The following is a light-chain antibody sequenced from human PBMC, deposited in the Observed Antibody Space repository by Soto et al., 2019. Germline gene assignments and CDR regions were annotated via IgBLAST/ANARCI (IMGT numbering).Light chain of an antibody. CDR1: KLVDKY. J-gene: IGLJ1*01. CDR3: QAWESSTYV. V-gene: IGLV3-1*01. Sequence: SYELTQPPSVSVSPGQTASITCSGDKLVDKYACWYQQKPCQSPVQVIYQDSKRTSGIPARFSGSNSGNPATPAISGTQAMDEADYYCQAWESSTYVFGTGTKVTVL. CDR2: QDS.